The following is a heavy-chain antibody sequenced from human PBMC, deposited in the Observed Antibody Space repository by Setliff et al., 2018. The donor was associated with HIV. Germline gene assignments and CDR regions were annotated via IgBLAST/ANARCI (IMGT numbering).Heavy chain of an antibody. CDR1: GFTFSSYA. CDR2: ITSGGST. Sequence: GSLRLSCAASGFTFSSYAMSWVRQTPEKGLEWVSIITSGGSTYYADSAKGRFIISRDNPQNTLYLQMNSLRADDTAIYYCARGFRPVDTALVSGPTYWGQGIRVTVSS. V-gene: IGHV3-23*01. D-gene: IGHD5-18*01. CDR3: ARGFRPVDTALVSGPTY. J-gene: IGHJ4*02.